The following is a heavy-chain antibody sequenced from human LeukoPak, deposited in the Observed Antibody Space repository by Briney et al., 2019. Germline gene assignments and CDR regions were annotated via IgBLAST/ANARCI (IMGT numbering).Heavy chain of an antibody. CDR3: ASKVTTGY. CDR1: GFTVSSNY. J-gene: IGHJ4*02. V-gene: IGHV3-66*01. CDR2: IYSGGTT. Sequence: GRSLRLSCIVSGFTVSSNYMSWVRQAPGKGLEWVSVIYSGGTTNYADSVKGRFIVYRDNSKNTLYLQMNSLRVEDTAVYYCASKVTTGYWGQGTLVTVSS. D-gene: IGHD4-17*01.